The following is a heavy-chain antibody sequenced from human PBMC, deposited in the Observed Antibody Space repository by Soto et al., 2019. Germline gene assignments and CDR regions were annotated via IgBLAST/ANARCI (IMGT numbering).Heavy chain of an antibody. Sequence: QVQLVQSGAEVKKPGASVKVSCKASGYTFTSYGISWVRQAPGQGLEWMGWISAYNGNTNFAQKLQGRVTMTTDTSTSTAYMELRSLRSDDTAVYYCAIGGKDVDTAMTDYFDYWGQGTLVTVSS. CDR2: ISAYNGNT. CDR3: AIGGKDVDTAMTDYFDY. D-gene: IGHD5-18*01. J-gene: IGHJ4*02. V-gene: IGHV1-18*01. CDR1: GYTFTSYG.